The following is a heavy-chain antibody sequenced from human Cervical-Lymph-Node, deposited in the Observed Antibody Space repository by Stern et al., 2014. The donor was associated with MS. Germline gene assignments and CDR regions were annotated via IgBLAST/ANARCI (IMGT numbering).Heavy chain of an antibody. V-gene: IGHV3-21*01. CDR3: ARDSSSWYAIDY. J-gene: IGHJ4*02. CDR2: ISSSSSYV. Sequence: EVQLVESGGGLVKPGGSLRLSCAASGFTFSSYSMNWVRQAPGKGLEWVSSISSSSSYVYCADSVKGRFTISRDNAKNSLYLQMNSLRAEDTAVYYCARDSSSWYAIDYWGQGTLVTVSS. CDR1: GFTFSSYS. D-gene: IGHD6-13*01.